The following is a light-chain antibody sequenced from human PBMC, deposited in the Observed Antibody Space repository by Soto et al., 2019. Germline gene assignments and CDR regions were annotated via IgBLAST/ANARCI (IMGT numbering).Light chain of an antibody. CDR2: DVS. CDR1: SSDVGAYNY. Sequence: QSVLTQPASVSGSPGQSTTISCTGTSSDVGAYNYVSWYQQHPGKAPKLMIYDVSNRPSGVSNRFSGSKSGNTASLTISGLQAEDEADYYCSSYTSSSPYVFGTGTKVTVL. CDR3: SSYTSSSPYV. V-gene: IGLV2-14*01. J-gene: IGLJ1*01.